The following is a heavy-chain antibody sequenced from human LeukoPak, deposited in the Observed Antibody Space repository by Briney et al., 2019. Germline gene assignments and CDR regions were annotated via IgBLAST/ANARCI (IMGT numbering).Heavy chain of an antibody. V-gene: IGHV4-59*01. Sequence: SETLSLTCTVSGGSISSYYWSWIRQPPGKGLEWIGYIYYSGSTNYNPSLKSRVTISVDTSKNQFSLKLSSVTAADTAVYCCARAIAAAGSVYFDYWGQGTLVTVSS. D-gene: IGHD6-13*01. CDR1: GGSISSYY. CDR2: IYYSGST. J-gene: IGHJ4*02. CDR3: ARAIAAAGSVYFDY.